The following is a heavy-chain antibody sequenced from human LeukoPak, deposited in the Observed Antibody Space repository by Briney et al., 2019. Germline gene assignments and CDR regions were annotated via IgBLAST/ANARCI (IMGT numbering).Heavy chain of an antibody. J-gene: IGHJ3*02. V-gene: IGHV1-69*05. Sequence: ASVKVSCKASGGTFSSYAISWVRQAPGQGLEWMGGIIPIFGTANYAQKFQGRVTMTRNTSISTAYMELSSLRSEDTAVYYCARSRGSGSYNDAFDIWGQGTMVTVSS. CDR1: GGTFSSYA. CDR2: IIPIFGTA. CDR3: ARSRGSGSYNDAFDI. D-gene: IGHD3-10*01.